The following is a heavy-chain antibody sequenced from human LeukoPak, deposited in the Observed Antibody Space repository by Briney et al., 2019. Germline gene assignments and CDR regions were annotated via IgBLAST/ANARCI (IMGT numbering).Heavy chain of an antibody. CDR2: ISHDGSEK. J-gene: IGHJ4*02. CDR3: ATDRGWFFDN. CDR1: GFTFSNSG. V-gene: IGHV3-30*03. Sequence: GGSLRLSCVTSGFTFSNSGMHWVRQAPDTGLEWLAFISHDGSEKYFADSVKGRFTISRDNSKTTLYLQMNSLREEDTAMFYCATDRGWFFDNWGQGTLVTVSS. D-gene: IGHD2-15*01.